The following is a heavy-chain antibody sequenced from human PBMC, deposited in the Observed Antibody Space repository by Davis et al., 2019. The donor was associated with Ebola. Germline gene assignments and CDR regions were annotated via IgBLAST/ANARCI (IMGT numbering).Heavy chain of an antibody. Sequence: GESLKISCAASGFIFSSYVMSWVRQAPGKGLEWVSTLGTSADTYYADSVKGRFTISRDNSKNSLYLQMNSLRDEDTAVYYCAREDYIYYSMDVWGKGTTVTVSS. CDR3: AREDYIYYSMDV. D-gene: IGHD3-16*01. J-gene: IGHJ6*04. CDR1: GFIFSSYV. V-gene: IGHV3-23*01. CDR2: LGTSADT.